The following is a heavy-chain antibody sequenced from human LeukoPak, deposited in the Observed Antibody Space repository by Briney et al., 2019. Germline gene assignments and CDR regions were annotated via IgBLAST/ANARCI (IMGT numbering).Heavy chain of an antibody. CDR3: ARREILGYSYGRGTFNI. CDR2: INTGGTT. D-gene: IGHD5-18*01. V-gene: IGHV3-66*01. J-gene: IGHJ3*02. Sequence: GGSLRLSCVASGFTVSSNYMIWVRQAPGKGLEWVSFINTGGTTYYADSVKGRFTISRDNSKNTLFLQVNSLRADDTAVYYCARREILGYSYGRGTFNIWGQGTMVTVSS. CDR1: GFTVSSNY.